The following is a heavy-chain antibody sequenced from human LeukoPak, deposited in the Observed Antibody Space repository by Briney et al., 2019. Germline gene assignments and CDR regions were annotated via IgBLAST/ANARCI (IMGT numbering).Heavy chain of an antibody. V-gene: IGHV3-48*04. D-gene: IGHD3-10*01. CDR2: ITYGSDTI. Sequence: GGSLRLSCVASGFYFGGHAMHWLRQAPGKGLEWVAYITYGSDTIFYADSVKGRFTVSRDNAKNSLYLQMDSLRAEDTAVYYCARRATDASFSFFDVWGQGTMVTVSS. J-gene: IGHJ3*01. CDR1: GFYFGGHA. CDR3: ARRATDASFSFFDV.